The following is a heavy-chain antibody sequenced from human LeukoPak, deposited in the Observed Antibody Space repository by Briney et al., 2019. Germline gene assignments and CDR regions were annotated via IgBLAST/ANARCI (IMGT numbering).Heavy chain of an antibody. D-gene: IGHD2/OR15-2a*01. CDR2: ISRGSRSI. CDR1: GFTFSDYS. J-gene: IGHJ5*02. V-gene: IGHV3-48*04. Sequence: GGSLRLSCAASGFTFSDYSMNWFRQAPGKGLEWVSYISRGSRSIYYADSVKGRFTISRDNAKSSLYLQMNSLRADDTALYFCARLVSKTMWAWGQGTRVTVSS. CDR3: ARLVSKTMWA.